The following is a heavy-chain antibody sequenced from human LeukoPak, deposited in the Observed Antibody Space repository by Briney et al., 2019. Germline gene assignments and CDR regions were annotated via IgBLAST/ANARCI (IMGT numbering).Heavy chain of an antibody. CDR1: GFTFSSYS. D-gene: IGHD2-2*02. CDR2: ISSSSNYI. J-gene: IGHJ6*03. CDR3: ARDRVVVPAAITYYYYYMDV. V-gene: IGHV3-21*01. Sequence: GGSLRLSCAASGFTFSSYSMNWVRQAPGKGLEWVSSISSSSNYIYYADSVKGRFTISRDNAKNSLYLQMNSLRAEDTAVYYCARDRVVVPAAITYYYYYMDVWGKGTTVTVSS.